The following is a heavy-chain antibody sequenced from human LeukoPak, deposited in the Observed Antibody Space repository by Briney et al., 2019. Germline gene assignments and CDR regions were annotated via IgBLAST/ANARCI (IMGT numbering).Heavy chain of an antibody. CDR2: INPDGSTT. CDR3: VRGLGGTSEN. D-gene: IGHD4-23*01. CDR1: GFTFSSSW. V-gene: IGHV3-74*01. J-gene: IGHJ4*02. Sequence: GGSLRLCCAASGFTFSSSWMHWVRQAPGKGLVWVSHINPDGSTTSHADSVKGRFTIPRDNAKNTVYLQMNSLRVEDTAVYYCVRGLGGTSENWGQGTLVIVSS.